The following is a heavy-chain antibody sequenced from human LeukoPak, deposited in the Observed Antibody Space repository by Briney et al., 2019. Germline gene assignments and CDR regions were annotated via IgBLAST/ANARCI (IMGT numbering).Heavy chain of an antibody. CDR3: ARDHLGYCSSTSCYRVYYYYGMDV. J-gene: IGHJ6*02. Sequence: AASVKVSCKVSGGTFSSYAISWVRQAPGQGLEWMGGIISIFGTANYAQKFQGRVTITADESTSTAYMELSSLRSEDTAVYYCARDHLGYCSSTSCYRVYYYYGMDVWGQGTTVTVSS. V-gene: IGHV1-69*13. CDR1: GGTFSSYA. CDR2: IISIFGTA. D-gene: IGHD2-2*01.